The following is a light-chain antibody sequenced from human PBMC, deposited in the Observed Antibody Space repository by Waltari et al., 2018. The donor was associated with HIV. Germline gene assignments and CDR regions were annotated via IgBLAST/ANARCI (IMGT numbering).Light chain of an antibody. CDR1: HNIATY. CDR2: SAS. CDR3: QQASALPLT. Sequence: MTQSPASLSASLGDRVTMTCRSSHNIATYVNWYQQRPGKPPSLLIYSASTLHIGVPSRFTGAGSGRLFTLTINRLQSEDFASYFCQQASALPLTFGGGTNV. J-gene: IGKJ4*01. V-gene: IGKV1-39*01.